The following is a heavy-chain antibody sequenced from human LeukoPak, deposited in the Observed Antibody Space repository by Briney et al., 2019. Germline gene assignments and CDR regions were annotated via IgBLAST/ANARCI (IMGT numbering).Heavy chain of an antibody. V-gene: IGHV3-23*01. CDR2: ISGGGVYT. Sequence: QPGGSLRLSCAASGFTFSRYAMSWVRQAPGEGMEWVSGISGGGVYTWYAESVEGRFTISRDNSKNTLHLQMNGLRAEDTAVSYCARHEYPYVAVDYWGQGTLVTVSS. CDR3: ARHEYPYVAVDY. CDR1: GFTFSRYA. D-gene: IGHD2-2*01. J-gene: IGHJ4*02.